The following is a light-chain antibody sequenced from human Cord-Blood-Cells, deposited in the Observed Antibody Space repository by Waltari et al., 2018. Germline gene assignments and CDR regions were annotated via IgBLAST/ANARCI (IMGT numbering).Light chain of an antibody. CDR3: SSYAGSNNLV. J-gene: IGLJ2*01. V-gene: IGLV2-8*01. CDR2: EVS. Sequence: QSALTQPPSASGSPGQSVTISCTGTSRDVGGYNYVSWYQQHPGKAPKLMIYEVSKRPSGVPERFSGSKSGNTASLTVSGLQAEDEADYYCSSYAGSNNLVFGGGTKLTVL. CDR1: SRDVGGYNY.